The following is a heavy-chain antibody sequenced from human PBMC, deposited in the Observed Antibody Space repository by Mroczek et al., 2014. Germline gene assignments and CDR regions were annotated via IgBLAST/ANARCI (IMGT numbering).Heavy chain of an antibody. Sequence: QVQLQESGPGLVKPSQTLSLTCTVSGGSISSGDYYWSWIRQPPGKGLEWIGYIYYSGSTYYNPSLKSRVTISVDTSKNQFSLKLSSVTAADTAVYYCARDRGYYYDSSGYYSNDAFDIWGQGTMVTVSS. CDR1: GGSISSGDYY. D-gene: IGHD3-22*01. CDR2: IYYSGST. V-gene: IGHV4-30-4*01. J-gene: IGHJ3*02. CDR3: ARDRGYYYDSSGYYSNDAFDI.